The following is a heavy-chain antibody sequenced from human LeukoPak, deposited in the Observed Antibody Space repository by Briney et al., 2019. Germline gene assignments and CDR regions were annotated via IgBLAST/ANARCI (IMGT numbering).Heavy chain of an antibody. J-gene: IGHJ4*02. D-gene: IGHD2-15*01. V-gene: IGHV4-59*01. CDR2: IYYSGST. CDR1: GGSISSYY. CDR3: ARDLEYCSGGSCYSGSFDY. Sequence: SETLSLTCTVSGGSISSYYWSWIRQPPGKGLEWIGYIYYSGSTNYNPSLKSRVTISVDTSKNQFSLKLSSMTAADTAVYYCARDLEYCSGGSCYSGSFDYWGQGTLVTVSS.